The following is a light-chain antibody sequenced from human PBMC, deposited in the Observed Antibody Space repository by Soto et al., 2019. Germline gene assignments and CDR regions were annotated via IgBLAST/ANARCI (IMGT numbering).Light chain of an antibody. V-gene: IGKV1-39*01. J-gene: IGKJ4*01. CDR2: AAS. Sequence: QLTQSPSSLSASVGDSVSFTCRSSQGIRSALAWYQQKPGKAPKLLIYAASSLQSGVPSRFSGIGSGTDFTLSISSLQPEDFATYYCQQSYSGPLTFGGGTKVDIK. CDR3: QQSYSGPLT. CDR1: QGIRSA.